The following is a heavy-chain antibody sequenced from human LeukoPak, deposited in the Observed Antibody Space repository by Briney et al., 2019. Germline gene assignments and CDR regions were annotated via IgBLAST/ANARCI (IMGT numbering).Heavy chain of an antibody. Sequence: ASVKVSCKASGGTFSSYAISWVRQAPGQGLEWMGRIIPILGIANYAQKFQGRVTMTEDTSTDTAYMELSSLRSEDTAVYYCATRYYYDSSGYYGFGYWGQGTLVTVSS. CDR2: IIPILGIA. V-gene: IGHV1-69*04. CDR1: GGTFSSYA. D-gene: IGHD3-22*01. CDR3: ATRYYYDSSGYYGFGY. J-gene: IGHJ4*02.